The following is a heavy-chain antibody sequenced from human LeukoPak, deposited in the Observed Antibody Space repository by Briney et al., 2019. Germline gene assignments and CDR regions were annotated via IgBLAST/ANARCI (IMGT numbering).Heavy chain of an antibody. CDR2: IYSGGST. V-gene: IGHV3-53*01. CDR3: TTLPTYYYGSGSYEPLFDY. CDR1: GFTVSSNY. J-gene: IGHJ4*02. D-gene: IGHD3-10*01. Sequence: TGGSLRLSCAASGFTVSSNYMSWVRQAPGKGLEWVSVIYSGGSTYYADSVKGRFTISRDNSKNTVYLQMNSLKTEDTAVYYCTTLPTYYYGSGSYEPLFDYWGQGTLVTVSS.